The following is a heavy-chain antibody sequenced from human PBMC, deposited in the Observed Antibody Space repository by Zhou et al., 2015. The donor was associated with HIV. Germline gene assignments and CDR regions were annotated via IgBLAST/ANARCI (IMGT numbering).Heavy chain of an antibody. CDR1: GGTFSSYT. V-gene: IGHV1-69*02. CDR3: ARAKGLKATASLDLGY. Sequence: QVQLVQSGAEVKKPGSSVKVSCKASGGTFSSYTISWVRQAPGQGLEWMGRIIPILGIANYAQKFQGRVTITADKSTSTAYMELSSLRSEDTAVYYCARAKGLKATASLDLGYWGQGTLVTVSS. J-gene: IGHJ4*02. CDR2: IIPILGIA. D-gene: IGHD2-21*02.